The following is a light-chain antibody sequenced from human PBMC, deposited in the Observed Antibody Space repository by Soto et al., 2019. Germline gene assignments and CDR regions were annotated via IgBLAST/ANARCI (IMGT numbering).Light chain of an antibody. J-gene: IGLJ3*02. CDR3: CSYAGSHLWV. Sequence: QSALTQPRSVPGSPGQSVTISCTGSSSDIGAYKFVSWYQQHPGKAPRLMIFDVTKRPSGVPDRFSGSKSGNAASLTISGLQADDEADYYCCSYAGSHLWVFGGGTQLTVL. CDR1: SSDIGAYKF. V-gene: IGLV2-11*01. CDR2: DVT.